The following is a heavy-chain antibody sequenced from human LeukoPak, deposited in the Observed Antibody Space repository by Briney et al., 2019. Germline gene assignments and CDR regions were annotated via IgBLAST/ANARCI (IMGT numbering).Heavy chain of an antibody. Sequence: SETLSLTCTVSGGSIISGSYYWSWIRQPAGKGLEWIGRIYSSGSTNYNPSLESRVTISVDTSKNQFSLKLSSVTAADTAVYYCARDVDGAPYSGYADWGQGTLVTVSS. CDR2: IYSSGST. V-gene: IGHV4-61*02. CDR1: GGSIISGSYY. D-gene: IGHD5-12*01. CDR3: ARDVDGAPYSGYAD. J-gene: IGHJ4*02.